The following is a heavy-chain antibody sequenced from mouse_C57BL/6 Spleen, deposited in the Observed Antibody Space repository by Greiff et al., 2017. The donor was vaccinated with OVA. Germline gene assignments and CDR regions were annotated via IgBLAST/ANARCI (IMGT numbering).Heavy chain of an antibody. J-gene: IGHJ4*01. Sequence: EVKVVESGGGLVKPGGSLKLSCAASGFTFSDYGMHWVRQAPEKGLEWVAYISSGSSTIYYADTVKGRFTISRDNAKNTLFLQMTSLRSDDTAMYYCASRGYYYAMDYWGQGTSVTVSS. CDR2: ISSGSSTI. CDR3: ASRGYYYAMDY. V-gene: IGHV5-17*01. CDR1: GFTFSDYG.